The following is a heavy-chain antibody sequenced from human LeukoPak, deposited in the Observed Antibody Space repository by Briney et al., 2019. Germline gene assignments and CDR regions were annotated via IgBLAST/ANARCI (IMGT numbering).Heavy chain of an antibody. J-gene: IGHJ3*02. Sequence: KPSETLSLTCAVYGGSFSGYYWSWIRQPPGKGLEWIGEINHSGSTNYNPSLKSRVTISVDTSKNQFSLKLSSVTAADTAVYYCARHTKTMVRGVRGAFDIWGQGTMVTVSS. V-gene: IGHV4-34*01. CDR2: INHSGST. D-gene: IGHD3-10*01. CDR1: GGSFSGYY. CDR3: ARHTKTMVRGVRGAFDI.